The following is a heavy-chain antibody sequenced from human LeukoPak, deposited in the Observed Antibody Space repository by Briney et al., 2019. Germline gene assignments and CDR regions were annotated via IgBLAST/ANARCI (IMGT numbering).Heavy chain of an antibody. Sequence: SETLSLTCAVYGGSFSGYYWSWIRQPPGKGLEWIGEINHSGSTNYNPSLKSRVTISVDTSKNQFSLKLSSVTAADTAVYYCAKDKVDYDILTGYYRYWGQGTLVTVSS. CDR3: AKDKVDYDILTGYYRY. D-gene: IGHD3-9*01. V-gene: IGHV4-34*01. CDR1: GGSFSGYY. CDR2: INHSGST. J-gene: IGHJ4*02.